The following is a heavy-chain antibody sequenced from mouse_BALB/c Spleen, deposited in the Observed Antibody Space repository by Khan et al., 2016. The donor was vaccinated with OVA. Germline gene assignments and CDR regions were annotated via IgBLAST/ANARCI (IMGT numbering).Heavy chain of an antibody. CDR3: ARDYWFAY. Sequence: EVKLVESGGDLVKPGGSLKLSCAASGFTFSNYAMSWVRQTPEKRLEWVASISSGGTTYFPDSVKGRFTISRYNGWNILYLQMSSLRSEDTAMYYCARDYWFAYWGQGTLVTVSA. J-gene: IGHJ3*01. V-gene: IGHV5-6-5*01. CDR2: ISSGGTT. CDR1: GFTFSNYA.